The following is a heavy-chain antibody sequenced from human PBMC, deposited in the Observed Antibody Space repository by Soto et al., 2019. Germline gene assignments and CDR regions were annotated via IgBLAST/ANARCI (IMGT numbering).Heavy chain of an antibody. D-gene: IGHD1-26*01. Sequence: QVQLVQSGAEVKKPGSSVKVSCKASGGTFSTYVISWVRQAPGQGLEWMGRVIPMSGSSNYAQKFQGRVTITADKDTSIAYMEVRSLRSEDTGVYYCARGRPRSGPPFYYYGLDVWGQGTTVIVSS. CDR2: VIPMSGSS. CDR1: GGTFSTYV. J-gene: IGHJ6*02. CDR3: ARGRPRSGPPFYYYGLDV. V-gene: IGHV1-69*06.